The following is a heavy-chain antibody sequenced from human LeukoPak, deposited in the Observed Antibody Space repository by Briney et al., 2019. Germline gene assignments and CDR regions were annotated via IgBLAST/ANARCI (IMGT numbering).Heavy chain of an antibody. Sequence: GGSLRLSCAASGFTVSSSYMSGVRQAPGKGLEWVSVIYDAGSTYYADSVKGRFTISRDSSKSTLYLQMNSLRVDDTAVYYCARVDTASGILAWGQGTLVTVSS. CDR2: IYDAGST. CDR1: GFTVSSSY. J-gene: IGHJ5*02. V-gene: IGHV3-53*01. D-gene: IGHD5-18*01. CDR3: ARVDTASGILA.